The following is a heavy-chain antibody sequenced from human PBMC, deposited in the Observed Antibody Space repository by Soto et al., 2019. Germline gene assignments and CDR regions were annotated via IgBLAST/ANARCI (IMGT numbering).Heavy chain of an antibody. CDR1: GGSISSYY. CDR2: IYYSGST. Sequence: QVQLQESGPGLVKPSETLSLTCTVSGGSISSYYWSWIRQPPGKGLEWIGYIYYSGSTNYNPSLKSRVTISVDTSKNQFSLKLSSVTAADTAVYYCARVVTIFGVVIDFGMDVWGQGTTVTVSS. CDR3: ARVVTIFGVVIDFGMDV. J-gene: IGHJ6*02. V-gene: IGHV4-59*01. D-gene: IGHD3-3*01.